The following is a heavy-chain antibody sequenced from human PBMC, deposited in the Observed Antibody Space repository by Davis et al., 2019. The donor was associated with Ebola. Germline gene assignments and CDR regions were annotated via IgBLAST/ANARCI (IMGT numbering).Heavy chain of an antibody. CDR1: GFTFSSYA. CDR2: ISGSGGST. CDR3: ATDRNWDFDY. V-gene: IGHV3-23*01. J-gene: IGHJ4*02. Sequence: GGSLRLSCAASGFTFSSYAMSWVRQAPGKGLEWVSAISGSGGSTYYADSVKGRLTISRDNSKSTLYLQMNSLRAEDTAVYYCATDRNWDFDYWGQGTLVTVSS. D-gene: IGHD7-27*01.